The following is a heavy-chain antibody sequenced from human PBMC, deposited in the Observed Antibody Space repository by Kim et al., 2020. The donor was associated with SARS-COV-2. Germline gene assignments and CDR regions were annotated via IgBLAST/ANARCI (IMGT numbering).Heavy chain of an antibody. J-gene: IGHJ5*02. Sequence: GGSLRLSCAASGFTFSDYYMSWIRQAPGKGLEWVSYLTGSSSYTNYADSVKGRFTISRDNAKNSLYVQMNTLRAEDTAVYYCARAGIRGVITWFDPWGQGTLVTVSS. CDR3: ARAGIRGVITWFDP. V-gene: IGHV3-11*05. D-gene: IGHD3-10*01. CDR2: LTGSSSYT. CDR1: GFTFSDYY.